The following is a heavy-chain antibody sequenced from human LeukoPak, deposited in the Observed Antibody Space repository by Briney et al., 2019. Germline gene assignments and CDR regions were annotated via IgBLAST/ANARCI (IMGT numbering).Heavy chain of an antibody. CDR3: ARDRRGSSWYVHDAFDI. CDR1: GFTFSSYA. D-gene: IGHD6-13*01. Sequence: GGSLRLSCAATGFTFSSYAMSWVRQAPGKGLEWVANIKQDGSEKYHVDSVKGRFTISRDNAKNSLYLQMNSLRAEDTAVYYCARDRRGSSWYVHDAFDIWGQGTMVTVSS. CDR2: IKQDGSEK. V-gene: IGHV3-7*04. J-gene: IGHJ3*02.